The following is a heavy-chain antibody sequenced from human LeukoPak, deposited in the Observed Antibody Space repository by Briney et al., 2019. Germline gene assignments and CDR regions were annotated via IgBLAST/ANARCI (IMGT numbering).Heavy chain of an antibody. CDR2: INPYSGDT. CDR3: ARDQGSLTRSWYTGY. Sequence: GASVKVSCTASGYTFTGYHIHWVRQAPGQGLEWMGRINPYSGDTNFAQTFQGMVTMTRDTSITTTYMDLSSLTPDDTAVYFGARDQGSLTRSWYTGYWGQGTQFTVSS. V-gene: IGHV1-2*06. CDR1: GYTFTGYH. J-gene: IGHJ4*02. D-gene: IGHD6-13*01.